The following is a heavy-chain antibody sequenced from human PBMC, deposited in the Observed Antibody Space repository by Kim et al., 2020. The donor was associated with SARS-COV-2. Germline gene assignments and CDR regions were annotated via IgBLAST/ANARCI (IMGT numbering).Heavy chain of an antibody. CDR2: IIPIFGTA. Sequence: SVKVSCKASGGTFSSYAISWVRQAPGQGLEWMGGIIPIFGTANYAQKFQGRVTITADESTSTAYMELSSLRSEDTAVYYFARDRSSSSSSWSDYYYGMDVWGQGTTVTVSS. CDR1: GGTFSSYA. D-gene: IGHD6-6*01. V-gene: IGHV1-69*13. CDR3: ARDRSSSSSSWSDYYYGMDV. J-gene: IGHJ6*02.